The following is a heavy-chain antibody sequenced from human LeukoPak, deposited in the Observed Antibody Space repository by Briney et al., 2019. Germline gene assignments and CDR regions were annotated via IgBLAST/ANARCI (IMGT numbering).Heavy chain of an antibody. D-gene: IGHD3-10*01. CDR3: ARQFYGSRNYSYFFDY. Sequence: SETLSLTCTVSGGSISSGDYYWSWIRQHPGKGLEWIGYIYYSGSTYYNPSLKSRVTISVDTSKNQFSLKLSSVTAADTAVYYCARQFYGSRNYSYFFDYWGQGALVTVSS. CDR1: GGSISSGDYY. CDR2: IYYSGST. V-gene: IGHV4-31*03. J-gene: IGHJ4*02.